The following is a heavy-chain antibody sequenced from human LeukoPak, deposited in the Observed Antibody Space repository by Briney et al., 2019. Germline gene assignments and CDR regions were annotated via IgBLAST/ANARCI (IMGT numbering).Heavy chain of an antibody. V-gene: IGHV4-59*01. CDR2: IHYSGDI. J-gene: IGHJ4*02. CDR3: ARVGCSGGSCYPNY. Sequence: SETLSLTCTVSGASISTSYWYWIRQPPGKGLEWIGYIHYSGDINYNPSLKSRVTISAYTSKNQLSLKLSSVTAADTAVYYCARVGCSGGSCYPNYWGQGTLVTVSS. CDR1: GASISTSY. D-gene: IGHD2-15*01.